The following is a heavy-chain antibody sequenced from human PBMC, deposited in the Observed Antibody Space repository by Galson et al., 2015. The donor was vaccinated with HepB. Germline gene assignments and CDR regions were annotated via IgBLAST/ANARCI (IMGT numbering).Heavy chain of an antibody. V-gene: IGHV4-4*07. CDR2: IYTSGST. D-gene: IGHD3-22*01. Sequence: ETLSLTCTVSGGSISSYYWSWIRQPAGKGLEWIGRIYTSGSTNYNPSLKSRVTMSVDTSKNQFSLKLSSVTAADTAVYYCASSYYYDSSGSCFDPWGQGTLVTVSS. CDR3: ASSYYYDSSGSCFDP. J-gene: IGHJ5*02. CDR1: GGSISSYY.